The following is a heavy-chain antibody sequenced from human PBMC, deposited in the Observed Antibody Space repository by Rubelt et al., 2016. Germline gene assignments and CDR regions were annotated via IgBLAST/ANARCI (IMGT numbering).Heavy chain of an antibody. CDR2: INHSGST. CDR3: ARGRDNDGY. D-gene: IGHD2-8*01. CDR1: GGSFSGYY. Sequence: QVQLQQWGAGLLKPSETLSLTCAVYGGSFSGYYWSWLRQPPGKGLEWIGEINHSGSTNYNPSLKSRFTISVDAPKTQYSLELSSVTAADTAVYYCARGRDNDGYWGQGTLVTVSA. J-gene: IGHJ4*02. V-gene: IGHV4-34*01.